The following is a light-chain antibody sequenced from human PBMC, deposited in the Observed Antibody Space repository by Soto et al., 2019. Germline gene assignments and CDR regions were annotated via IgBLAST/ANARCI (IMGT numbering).Light chain of an antibody. CDR2: DAS. Sequence: EIVLTQSPATPSLSPGERATLSCRASQSVGSYLAWYQPKPCQTPSLLIYDASNRATAIPARFSGSGSGTESTLTISSLKPDDFATYYCQQYNSYSTFGQGTKVDIK. CDR3: QQYNSYST. V-gene: IGKV3-11*01. CDR1: QSVGSY. J-gene: IGKJ1*01.